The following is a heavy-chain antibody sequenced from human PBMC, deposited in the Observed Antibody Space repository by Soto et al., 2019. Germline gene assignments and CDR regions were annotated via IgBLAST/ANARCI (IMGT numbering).Heavy chain of an antibody. Sequence: GESLKISCKGSGYSFTSYWISWVRQMPGKGLEWMGRIDPSDSYTNYSPSFQGHVTISADKSISTAYLQWSRLKASDTDMYYCASHYRWYIPDYWGQGTLVTVSS. CDR3: ASHYRWYIPDY. V-gene: IGHV5-10-1*01. CDR1: GYSFTSYW. CDR2: IDPSDSYT. D-gene: IGHD6-13*01. J-gene: IGHJ4*02.